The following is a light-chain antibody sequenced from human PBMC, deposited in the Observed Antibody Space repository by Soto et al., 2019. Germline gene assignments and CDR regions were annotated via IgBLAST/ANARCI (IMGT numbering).Light chain of an antibody. CDR2: DVS. CDR3: SSYTSSSTLV. V-gene: IGLV2-14*01. CDR1: SSDVGGYNS. J-gene: IGLJ1*01. Sequence: QSVLAQPASVSGSPVQSITISCTGTSSDVGGYNSVSWYQQHPGKAPKLMIYDVSNRPSGVSNRFSGSKSGNTASLTISGLQAEDEADYYCSSYTSSSTLVFGTGTKVTV.